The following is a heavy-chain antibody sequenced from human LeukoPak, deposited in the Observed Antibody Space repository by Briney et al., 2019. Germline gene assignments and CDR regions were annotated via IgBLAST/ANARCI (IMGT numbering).Heavy chain of an antibody. CDR1: GYSFTSYW. J-gene: IGHJ4*02. V-gene: IGHV5-10-1*01. CDR3: ARGYCTSSSCRKFDY. Sequence: GESLKISCKGSGYSFTSYWISWVRQMPGKGLEWMGRIDPSDSYTNYSPSFQGHVTISADKSISTAYLQWSSLKASDTAMYYCARGYCTSSSCRKFDYWGQGTLVTVSS. D-gene: IGHD2-2*01. CDR2: IDPSDSYT.